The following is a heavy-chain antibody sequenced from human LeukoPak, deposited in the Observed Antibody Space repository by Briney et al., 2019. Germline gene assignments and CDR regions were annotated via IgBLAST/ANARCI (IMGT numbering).Heavy chain of an antibody. CDR1: GFTFSSYA. CDR2: ISGSGGST. D-gene: IGHD5-12*01. Sequence: GGSLRLSCAASGFTFSSYAMSWVRQAPGKRLEWGSAISGSGGSTYYADSVKGRFTISRDNSKNTLYLQMNSLRAEDTAVYYCAKGSIVATITGFDYWGQGTLVTVSS. V-gene: IGHV3-23*01. J-gene: IGHJ4*02. CDR3: AKGSIVATITGFDY.